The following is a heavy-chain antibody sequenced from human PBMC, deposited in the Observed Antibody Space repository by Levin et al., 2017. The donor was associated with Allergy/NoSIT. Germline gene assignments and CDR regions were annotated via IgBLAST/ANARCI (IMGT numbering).Heavy chain of an antibody. CDR3: ATRYKTRHPFDY. CDR2: IYYSGST. CDR1: GGSISSGDYY. V-gene: IGHV4-30-4*01. J-gene: IGHJ4*02. Sequence: SETLSLTCTVSGGSISSGDYYWSWIRQPPGKGLEWIGYIYYSGSTYYNPSLKSRATISVDTSKNQFSLKLSSVTGTDTAVYYCATRYKTRHPFDYWGQGTLVTVSS. D-gene: IGHD2-2*02.